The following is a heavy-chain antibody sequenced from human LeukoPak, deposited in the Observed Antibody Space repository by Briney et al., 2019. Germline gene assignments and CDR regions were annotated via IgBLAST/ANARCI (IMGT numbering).Heavy chain of an antibody. CDR3: AKDRVFLPLNWFDP. CDR2: ISGSGGST. Sequence: GGSLRLSCAASGFTLSSYAMSWVRQAPGKGLEWVSAISGSGGSTYYADSVRGRFTISRDNSKNTLYLQMNSLRAEDTAVYYCAKDRVFLPLNWFDPWGQGTLVTVSS. D-gene: IGHD2-21*01. V-gene: IGHV3-23*01. CDR1: GFTLSSYA. J-gene: IGHJ5*02.